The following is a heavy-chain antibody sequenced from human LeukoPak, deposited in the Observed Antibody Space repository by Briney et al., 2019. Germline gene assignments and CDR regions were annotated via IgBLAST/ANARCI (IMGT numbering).Heavy chain of an antibody. V-gene: IGHV1-69*04. CDR3: ARVGRNYYDSSGYLNPPYFDY. Sequence: ASVKVSCKASGGTFSSYGISWVRQAPGQGLEWMGRIIPIFGIANYPQKFKGRVTITADTSTSTAYMELSSLRSEDTAVYYCARVGRNYYDSSGYLNPPYFDYWGQGTLVTVSS. D-gene: IGHD3-22*01. CDR1: GGTFSSYG. CDR2: IIPIFGIA. J-gene: IGHJ4*02.